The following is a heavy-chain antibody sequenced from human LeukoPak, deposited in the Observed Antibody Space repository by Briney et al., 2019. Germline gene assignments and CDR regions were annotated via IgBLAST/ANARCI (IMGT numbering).Heavy chain of an antibody. Sequence: SETLSLTCTVSGVSVSSYYWSWIRQPPGKGLEWIGYIYYSGSTYYNPSLKSRVTISVDTSKNQFSLKLSSVTAADTAVYYCARLAAAGTIDYWGQGTLVTVSS. V-gene: IGHV4-59*06. J-gene: IGHJ4*02. CDR1: GVSVSSYY. CDR2: IYYSGST. CDR3: ARLAAAGTIDY. D-gene: IGHD6-13*01.